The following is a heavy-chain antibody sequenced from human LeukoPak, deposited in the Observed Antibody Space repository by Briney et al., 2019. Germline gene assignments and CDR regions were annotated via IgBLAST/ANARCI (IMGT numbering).Heavy chain of an antibody. CDR3: ARGGLGVVVPAAIGY. CDR2: ISYDGSNK. V-gene: IGHV3-30-3*01. Sequence: PGRSLRLSCAASGFTFSSYAMHWVRQAPGKGLEWVAVISYDGSNKYYADSVKGRFTISRDNSKNTLYLQMNSLRAEDTAVYYCARGGLGVVVPAAIGYWGQGTLVTVSS. CDR1: GFTFSSYA. J-gene: IGHJ4*02. D-gene: IGHD2-2*01.